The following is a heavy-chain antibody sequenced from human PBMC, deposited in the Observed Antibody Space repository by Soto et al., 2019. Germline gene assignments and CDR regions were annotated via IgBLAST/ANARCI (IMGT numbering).Heavy chain of an antibody. CDR2: ISYDGSNK. CDR3: ARAKLEYYYYGMDV. CDR1: GFTFCSYA. V-gene: IGHV3-30-3*01. D-gene: IGHD1-1*01. J-gene: IGHJ6*02. Sequence: PGGSLRLSCAASGFTFCSYAMHWVRKTPGKGLEWVAVISYDGSNKYYADSVKGRFTISRDNSKNTLYLQMNSLRAEDTAVYYCARAKLEYYYYGMDVWGQGTTVTVSS.